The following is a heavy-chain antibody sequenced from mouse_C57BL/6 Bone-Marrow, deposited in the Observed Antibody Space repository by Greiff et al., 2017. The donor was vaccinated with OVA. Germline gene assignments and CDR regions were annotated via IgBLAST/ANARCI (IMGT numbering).Heavy chain of an antibody. CDR2: ISGGGGNT. CDR3: ARDYGNGLSFAY. J-gene: IGHJ3*01. Sequence: EVKLVESGGGLVKPGGSLKLSYAASGFTFSSYTMSWVRQTPEKRLEWVATISGGGGNTYYPDSVKGRFTISRDNAKNTLYLQMSSLRSEDTALYYCARDYGNGLSFAYWGQGTLVTVSA. CDR1: GFTFSSYT. D-gene: IGHD2-1*01. V-gene: IGHV5-9*01.